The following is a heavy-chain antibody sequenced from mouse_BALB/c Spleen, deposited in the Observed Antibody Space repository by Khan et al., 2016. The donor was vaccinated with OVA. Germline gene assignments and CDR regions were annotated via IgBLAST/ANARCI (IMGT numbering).Heavy chain of an antibody. Sequence: QIQLVQSGPELKKPGETVKISCKASGYTFKNYVMNWVKQSPGKGLKWMGWINTYTGEPTYADDFKGRFAFSLETSASTAYLQINSLKNEDTATYFCVRFDGGYWGQGTTLTVSS. CDR3: VRFDGGY. CDR1: GYTFKNYV. V-gene: IGHV9-3-1*01. J-gene: IGHJ2*01. CDR2: INTYTGEP.